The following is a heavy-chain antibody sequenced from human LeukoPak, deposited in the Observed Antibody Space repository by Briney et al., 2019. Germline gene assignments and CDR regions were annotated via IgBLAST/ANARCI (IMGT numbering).Heavy chain of an antibody. J-gene: IGHJ4*02. Sequence: GGSLRLSCAASGFTFSSYGMHWGRQAPGRGLEWVAVIWYDGSNKYYADSVKGRFTISRDNSKNTLYLQMNSLRAEDTAVYYCAKGLLWYFDYWGQGTLVTVSS. CDR1: GFTFSSYG. D-gene: IGHD2-2*01. V-gene: IGHV3-33*03. CDR2: IWYDGSNK. CDR3: AKGLLWYFDY.